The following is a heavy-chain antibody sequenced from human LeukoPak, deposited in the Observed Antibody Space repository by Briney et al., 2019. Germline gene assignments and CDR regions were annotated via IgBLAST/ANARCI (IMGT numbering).Heavy chain of an antibody. CDR2: ISYTESP. Sequence: SETLSLTCSVSGASISNSTYYWGWIRQPPGKGLEWIGGISYTESPYFNPSPKSRVTMSLDTSKNQFSLKLSSVTATDTAVYYCARDQDYFDTWGQGTLVTVSS. CDR1: GASISNSTYY. V-gene: IGHV4-39*07. J-gene: IGHJ5*02. D-gene: IGHD4-11*01. CDR3: ARDQDYFDT.